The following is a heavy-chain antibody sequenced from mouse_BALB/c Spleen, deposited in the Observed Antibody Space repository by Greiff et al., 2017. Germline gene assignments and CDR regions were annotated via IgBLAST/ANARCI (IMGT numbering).Heavy chain of an antibody. D-gene: IGHD2-4*01. V-gene: IGHV5-15*02. CDR3: ARGGLRRDYAMDY. CDR2: ISNLAYSI. J-gene: IGHJ4*01. Sequence: EVQGVESGGGLVQPGGSRKLSCAASGFTFSDYGMAWVRQAPGKGPEWVAFISNLAYSIYYADTVTGRFTISRENAKNTLYLEMSSLRSEDTAMYYCARGGLRRDYAMDYWGQGTSVTVSS. CDR1: GFTFSDYG.